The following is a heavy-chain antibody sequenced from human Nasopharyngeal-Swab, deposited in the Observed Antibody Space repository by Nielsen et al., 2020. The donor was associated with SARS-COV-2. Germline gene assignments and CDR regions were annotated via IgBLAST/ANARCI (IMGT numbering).Heavy chain of an antibody. Sequence: GSLKISCAASGFTFSSYAMSWVRQAPGKGLEWVSAISGSGGSTYYTDSVKGRFTISRDNSKNTLYLQMNSLRAEDTAVYYCAKDWSSRGYCSGGSCYPYYFDYWGQGTLVTVSS. J-gene: IGHJ4*02. CDR3: AKDWSSRGYCSGGSCYPYYFDY. D-gene: IGHD2-15*01. CDR1: GFTFSSYA. V-gene: IGHV3-23*01. CDR2: ISGSGGST.